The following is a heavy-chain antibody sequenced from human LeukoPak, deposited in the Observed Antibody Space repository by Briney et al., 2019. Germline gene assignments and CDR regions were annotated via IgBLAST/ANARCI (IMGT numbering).Heavy chain of an antibody. Sequence: ASVKVSCKASGYTFTSYDINWVRQATGQGLEWMGWMNPNSGNTGYAQKFQGRVTMTRNTSIGTAYMELSSLRSEDTAVYYCARTLGQPNPQASFYYYYYGMDVWGQGTTVTVSS. CDR3: ARTLGQPNPQASFYYYYYGMDV. V-gene: IGHV1-8*01. J-gene: IGHJ6*02. CDR2: MNPNSGNT. D-gene: IGHD1-14*01. CDR1: GYTFTSYD.